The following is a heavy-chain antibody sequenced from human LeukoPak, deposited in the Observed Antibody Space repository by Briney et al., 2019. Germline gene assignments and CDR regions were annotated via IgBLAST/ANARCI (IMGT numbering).Heavy chain of an antibody. Sequence: SEALSLTCTVSGGSISSYYWSWIRQPPGKGLEWIGYIYYSGSTNYNPSLKSRVTISVDTSKNQFYLKLSSGTAADTAVYYCARGTAYYDFWSGYSTDWGQGTLVTVSS. CDR1: GGSISSYY. CDR2: IYYSGST. D-gene: IGHD3-3*01. CDR3: ARGTAYYDFWSGYSTD. J-gene: IGHJ4*02. V-gene: IGHV4-59*01.